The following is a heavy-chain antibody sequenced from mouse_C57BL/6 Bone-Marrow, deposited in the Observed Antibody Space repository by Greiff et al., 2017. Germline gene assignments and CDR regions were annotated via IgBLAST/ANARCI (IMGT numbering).Heavy chain of an antibody. V-gene: IGHV5-17*01. J-gene: IGHJ1*03. D-gene: IGHD1-1*01. CDR3: AVYYYGSRRYFDV. Sequence: EVKLVESGGGLVKPGGSLKLSCAASGFTFSDYGMHWVRQAPEKGLVWVAYISSGSSTIYYADTVKGRFTISRDNAKNTLFLQMTSLRSEDTAMYYCAVYYYGSRRYFDVWGTGTTVTVSS. CDR2: ISSGSSTI. CDR1: GFTFSDYG.